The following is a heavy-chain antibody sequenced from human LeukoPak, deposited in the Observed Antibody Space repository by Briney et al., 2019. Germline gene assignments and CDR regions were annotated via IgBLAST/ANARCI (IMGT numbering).Heavy chain of an antibody. Sequence: SETLSLTCTVSGGSISSYYWSWIRQPPGKGLEWIGYIYYSGSTNYNPSLKSRVTISVDTSKNQFSLKLSSVTAADTAVYYCATEGLGPFDYWGQGTLVTVSS. CDR2: IYYSGST. CDR3: ATEGLGPFDY. CDR1: GGSISSYY. J-gene: IGHJ4*02. D-gene: IGHD3-16*01. V-gene: IGHV4-59*01.